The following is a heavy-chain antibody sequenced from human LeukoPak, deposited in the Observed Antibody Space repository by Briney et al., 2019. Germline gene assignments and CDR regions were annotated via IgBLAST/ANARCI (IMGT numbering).Heavy chain of an antibody. Sequence: SEALSLTCTVSAYSISSGYYWGWIRQPPGKGLECIGTIYHSGSTYYNPSLKSRVTISIDTSKNQFSLRLSSVTAADTAVYYCARSSRSWSTFDNWGQGTLVTASS. D-gene: IGHD2-2*01. V-gene: IGHV4-38-2*02. J-gene: IGHJ4*02. CDR2: IYHSGST. CDR3: ARSSRSWSTFDN. CDR1: AYSISSGYY.